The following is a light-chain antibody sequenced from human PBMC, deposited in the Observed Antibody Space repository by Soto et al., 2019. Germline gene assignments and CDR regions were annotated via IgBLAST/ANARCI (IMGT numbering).Light chain of an antibody. CDR2: AAS. V-gene: IGKV1-39*01. Sequence: DIQMTQSPSSLSASVGDRVTITCRASQNISSYLNWYQQKPGKAPKLLIYAASSLQSGVPSRFSDIGSGTDFTLTISSLQPEDFATYYCQHSYSTPYTFGQGTKLEIK. J-gene: IGKJ2*01. CDR1: QNISSY. CDR3: QHSYSTPYT.